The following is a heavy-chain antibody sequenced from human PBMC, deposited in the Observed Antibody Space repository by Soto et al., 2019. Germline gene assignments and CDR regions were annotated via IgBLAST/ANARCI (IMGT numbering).Heavy chain of an antibody. Sequence: SETLSLTCTVSGGSISSSSYYWGWIRQPPGKGLEWIGSIYYSGSTYYNPSLKSRVTISVDTSKNQFSLKLSSVTAADTAVYYCARRGTTSSEYSSSYYCFDYWGQGTLVTVSS. V-gene: IGHV4-39*01. CDR2: IYYSGST. D-gene: IGHD6-6*01. CDR3: ARRGTTSSEYSSSYYCFDY. J-gene: IGHJ4*02. CDR1: GGSISSSSYY.